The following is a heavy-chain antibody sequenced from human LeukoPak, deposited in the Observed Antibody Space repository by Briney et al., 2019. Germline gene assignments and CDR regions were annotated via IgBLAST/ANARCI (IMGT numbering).Heavy chain of an antibody. D-gene: IGHD1-26*01. CDR1: GFTFTSYS. J-gene: IGHJ4*02. CDR2: ISSSSSYI. CDR3: ARGKSGSYGTKGY. Sequence: GGSLRLSCAASGFTFTSYSMSWVRQAPGKGLEWVSFISSSSSYIYYADSVKGRFTISRDNAKNSLYLQMNSLRVEDTAVYYCARGKSGSYGTKGYWGQGTLVTVSS. V-gene: IGHV3-21*01.